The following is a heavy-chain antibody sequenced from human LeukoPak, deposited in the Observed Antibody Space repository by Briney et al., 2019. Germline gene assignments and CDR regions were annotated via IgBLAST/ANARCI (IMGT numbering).Heavy chain of an antibody. CDR2: IKSDGSSI. CDR3: AKVPAAFSSSWYYFDY. J-gene: IGHJ4*02. D-gene: IGHD6-13*01. Sequence: PGGSLRLSCAASGFTFSSYWMHRVRQAPGKGLVWVSCIKSDGSSISYADSVKGRFTISRDNSKNTLYLQMNSLRAEDTAVYYCAKVPAAFSSSWYYFDYWGQGTLVTVSS. V-gene: IGHV3-74*01. CDR1: GFTFSSYW.